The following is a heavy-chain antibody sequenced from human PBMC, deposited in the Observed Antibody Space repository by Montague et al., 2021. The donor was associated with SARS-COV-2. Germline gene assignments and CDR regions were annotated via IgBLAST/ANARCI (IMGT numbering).Heavy chain of an antibody. D-gene: IGHD2-2*01. J-gene: IGHJ6*03. CDR3: ARARQDVVVPALGIGAYYYYYYMDV. V-gene: IGHV4-34*01. Sequence: RQPPGKGLEWIGEINHSGSTNYNPSLKSRVTISVDTXXXQFSLKLSSVTAADTAVYYCARARQDVVVPALGIGAYYYYYYMDVWGKGTTVTVSS. CDR2: INHSGST.